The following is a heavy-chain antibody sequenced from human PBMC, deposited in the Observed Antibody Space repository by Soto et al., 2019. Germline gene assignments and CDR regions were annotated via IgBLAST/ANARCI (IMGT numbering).Heavy chain of an antibody. V-gene: IGHV3-73*01. CDR3: TAMAGIDY. Sequence: GGSLRLSCAASGFTFSGSGIHWVRQASGKWLEWVGRIRTKTNNYATAYAASVKGRFTISRDDSKNMAYLQMNSLKTEDTAVYYCTAMAGIDYWGQGXLVTVYS. CDR1: GFTFSGSG. D-gene: IGHD6-19*01. CDR2: IRTKTNNYAT. J-gene: IGHJ4*02.